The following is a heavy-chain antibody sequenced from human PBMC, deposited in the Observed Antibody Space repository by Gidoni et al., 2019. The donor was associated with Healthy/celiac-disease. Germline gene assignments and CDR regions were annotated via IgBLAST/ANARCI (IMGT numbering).Heavy chain of an antibody. CDR3: ARDSGDYGDYSFDY. CDR2: IIPIFGTA. Sequence: CGGTFSSYAISWVRQAPGQGLEWMGGIIPIFGTANYAQKFQGRVTITADESTSTAYMELSSLRSEDTAVYYCARDSGDYGDYSFDYWGQGTLVTVSS. V-gene: IGHV1-69*01. D-gene: IGHD4-17*01. CDR1: GGTFSSYA. J-gene: IGHJ4*02.